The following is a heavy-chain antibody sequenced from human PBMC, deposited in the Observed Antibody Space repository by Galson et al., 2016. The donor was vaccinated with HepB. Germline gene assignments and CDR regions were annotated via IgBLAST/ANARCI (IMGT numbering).Heavy chain of an antibody. CDR1: GFTLSSAY. Sequence: SLRLSCAASGFTLSSAYMSWVRQAPGKGLEWVGRIKSKTDGGTIDYAAPVKGRFTISRDDSTNTLYLHMNSLKTEDTAFYYCTALFYNYGFESDYWGQGTLVTVSS. CDR2: IKSKTDGGTI. J-gene: IGHJ4*02. CDR3: TALFYNYGFESDY. D-gene: IGHD5-18*01. V-gene: IGHV3-15*01.